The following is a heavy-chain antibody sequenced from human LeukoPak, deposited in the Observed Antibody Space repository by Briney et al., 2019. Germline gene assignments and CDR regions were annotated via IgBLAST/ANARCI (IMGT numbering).Heavy chain of an antibody. J-gene: IGHJ4*02. CDR2: IYSRGGT. CDR3: AKVVRSGYDTDFDV. V-gene: IGHV3-66*03. Sequence: GVSLRLSCAVSGFTVSSSYQRGVTRPPTRGRVGGTVIYSRGGTYYADSVQGRFTITRDDSKNTLYLQMSSLRAEDTAVYYCAKVVRSGYDTDFDVWGQGTLVTVSS. CDR1: GFTVSSSY. D-gene: IGHD3-3*01.